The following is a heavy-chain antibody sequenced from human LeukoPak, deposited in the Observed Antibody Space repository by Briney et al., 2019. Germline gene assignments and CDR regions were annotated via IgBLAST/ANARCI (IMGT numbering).Heavy chain of an antibody. Sequence: SETLSLTCTVSGGSIRSYFWSWLRQPPGKGLEWIGYIWDTEITDYNPSLKSRVTISLYTSKNHFSLKLRSVTAADTALYFCARGLVLATDDAFDIWGQGTLVTVSS. CDR2: IWDTEIT. CDR1: GGSIRSYF. J-gene: IGHJ3*02. D-gene: IGHD5-12*01. CDR3: ARGLVLATDDAFDI. V-gene: IGHV4-59*01.